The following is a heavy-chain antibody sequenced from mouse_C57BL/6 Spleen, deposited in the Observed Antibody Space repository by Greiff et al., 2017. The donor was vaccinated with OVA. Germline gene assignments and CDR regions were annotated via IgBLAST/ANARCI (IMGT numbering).Heavy chain of an antibody. J-gene: IGHJ4*01. V-gene: IGHV3-6*01. CDR3: ARETTVVPYYYAMDY. D-gene: IGHD1-1*01. CDR2: ISYDGSN. CDR1: GYSITSGYY. Sequence: EVKVEESGPGLVKPSQSLSLTCSVTGYSITSGYYWNWIRQFPGNQLEWMGYISYDGSNNYNPSLKNRISITRDTSKNQFFLKLNSVTTEDTATYYCARETTVVPYYYAMDYWGQGTSVTVSS.